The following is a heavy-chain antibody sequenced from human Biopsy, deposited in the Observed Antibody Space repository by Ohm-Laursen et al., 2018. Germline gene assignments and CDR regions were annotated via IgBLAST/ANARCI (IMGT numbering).Heavy chain of an antibody. V-gene: IGHV3-21*01. J-gene: IGHJ4*02. D-gene: IGHD3-9*01. CDR2: ISASGNHI. CDR3: LREAATGYYRTADF. CDR1: GFTFSGFS. Sequence: GSLRLSCSASGFTFSGFSMNWVRQAPGKGLEWVSSISASGNHIYYTDSVKGRFTVSRDNGKNSVYLQMNSLRVEDTAMYYCLREAATGYYRTADFWGQGTLVTVSS.